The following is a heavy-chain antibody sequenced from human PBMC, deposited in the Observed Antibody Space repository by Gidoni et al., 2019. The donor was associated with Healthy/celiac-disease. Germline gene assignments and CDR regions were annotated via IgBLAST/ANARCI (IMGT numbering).Heavy chain of an antibody. CDR1: GYSFTSYW. J-gene: IGHJ6*02. D-gene: IGHD3-9*01. CDR2: IDPSDSYT. V-gene: IGHV5-10-1*03. Sequence: EVQLVQSGAEVKKPGESLRISCKGSGYSFTSYWISWVRQMPGKGLEWMGRIDPSDSYTNYSPSFQGHVTISADKSISTAYLQWSSLKASDTAMYYCARRYYDILTGTYGMDVWGQGTTVTVSS. CDR3: ARRYYDILTGTYGMDV.